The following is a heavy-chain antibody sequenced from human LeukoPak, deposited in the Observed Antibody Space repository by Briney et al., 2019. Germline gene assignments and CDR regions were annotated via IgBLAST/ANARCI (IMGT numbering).Heavy chain of an antibody. CDR2: INYSGST. CDR1: GGSISSYY. V-gene: IGHV4-59*08. CDR3: ARREMATIPDAFDI. J-gene: IGHJ3*02. Sequence: SETLSLTCTVSGGSISSYYWSWIRQPPGKGLEWIGYINYSGSTNYNPSLKSRVTMSVDTSKNQFSLKLSSVTAADTAVYYCARREMATIPDAFDIWGQGTMVTVSS. D-gene: IGHD5-24*01.